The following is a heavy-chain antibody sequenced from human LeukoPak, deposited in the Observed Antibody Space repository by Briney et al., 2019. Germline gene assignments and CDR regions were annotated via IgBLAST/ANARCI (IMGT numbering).Heavy chain of an antibody. J-gene: IGHJ3*02. CDR2: ISYDGSNK. D-gene: IGHD3-3*01. Sequence: GRSLRLSCAASGFTFSSYAMHWVRQAPGKGLEWVAVISYDGSNKYYADSVKGRFTISRDNSKNTLYLQMNSLRAEDTAVYYCARVRGTIFGVVTTLGAFDIWGQGTMVTVSS. CDR1: GFTFSSYA. CDR3: ARVRGTIFGVVTTLGAFDI. V-gene: IGHV3-30-3*01.